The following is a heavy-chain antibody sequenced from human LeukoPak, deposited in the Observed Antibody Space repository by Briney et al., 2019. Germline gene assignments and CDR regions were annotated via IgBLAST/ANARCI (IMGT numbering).Heavy chain of an antibody. CDR1: GYTFTGYY. CDR3: ARVGYSGSYYFDY. J-gene: IGHJ4*02. CDR2: INPSGGST. D-gene: IGHD1-26*01. V-gene: IGHV1-46*01. Sequence: ASVKVSCKASGYTFTGYYMHWVRQAPGRGLEWMGRINPSGGSTSYAQKFQGRVTMTRDTSTSTVYMELSSLRSEDTAVYYCARVGYSGSYYFDYWGQGTLVTVSS.